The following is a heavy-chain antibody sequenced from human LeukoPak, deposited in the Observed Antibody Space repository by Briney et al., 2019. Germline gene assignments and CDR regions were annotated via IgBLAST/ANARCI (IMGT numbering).Heavy chain of an antibody. CDR2: ISYDGSNK. CDR1: GFTFSRYA. Sequence: GGSLRLSCAASGFTFSRYAMHWVRQAPGKGLEWVAVISYDGSNKYYADSVKGRFTISRDNSKNTMYLQMNSLRAEDTAVYYCARGRDYGGNEELAYWGQGTLVTVSS. D-gene: IGHD4-23*01. CDR3: ARGRDYGGNEELAY. J-gene: IGHJ4*02. V-gene: IGHV3-30*04.